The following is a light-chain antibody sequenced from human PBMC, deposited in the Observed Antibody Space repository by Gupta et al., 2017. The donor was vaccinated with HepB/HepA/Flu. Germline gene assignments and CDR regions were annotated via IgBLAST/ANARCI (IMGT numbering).Light chain of an antibody. CDR3: RHECDWPVT. V-gene: IGKV3-15*01. J-gene: IGKJ1*01. Sequence: ERVTTQSPTTLSVSPGEGATLSCSASQSVSINLAWYQQKPGRTPRLLLYDRSTSFDGLLARISGSRSATAFTLTIIGRQSPDFAITYCRHECDWPVTFGQGTKVE. CDR1: QSVSIN. CDR2: DRS.